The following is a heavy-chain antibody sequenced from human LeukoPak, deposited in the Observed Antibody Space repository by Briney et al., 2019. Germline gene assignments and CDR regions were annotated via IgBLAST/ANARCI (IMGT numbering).Heavy chain of an antibody. D-gene: IGHD3-10*01. J-gene: IGHJ4*01. Sequence: RLSCXASXXTFXXXXXXWVXXXXXXXXXWVXXXKTKTDGGTTDYAAPVKGRFTISRDDSKDPLYLQMNRLKPEDTAVYYCTTDYGSXXXHYFNYWGXXXXXXXXS. CDR3: TTDYGSXXXHYFNY. V-gene: IGHV3-15*01. CDR1: XXTFXXXX. CDR2: XKTKTDGGTT.